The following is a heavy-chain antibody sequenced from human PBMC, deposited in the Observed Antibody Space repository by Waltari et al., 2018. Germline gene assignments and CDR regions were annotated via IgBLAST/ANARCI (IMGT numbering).Heavy chain of an antibody. Sequence: QVQLVESGGGVVQPGRSLRLSCAASGFTFSSYGMHWVRQAPGKGLEWVAVISYDGSNKDSADSVKGRFTIYRDNSKNTLYLQMNSLRVEDTAVYYCAKDVDSSGWLALDYWGQGTLVTVSS. V-gene: IGHV3-30*18. J-gene: IGHJ4*02. CDR1: GFTFSSYG. CDR3: AKDVDSSGWLALDY. D-gene: IGHD6-19*01. CDR2: ISYDGSNK.